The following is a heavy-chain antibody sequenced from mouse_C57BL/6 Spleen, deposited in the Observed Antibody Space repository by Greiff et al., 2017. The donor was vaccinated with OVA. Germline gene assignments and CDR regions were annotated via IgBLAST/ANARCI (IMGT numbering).Heavy chain of an antibody. CDR3: TVYGSSPWFAY. Sequence: EVQLVESGGGLVQPGGSMKLSCVASGFTFSNYWMNWVRQSPEKGLEWVAQIRLKSDNYATHYAESVKGRFTISRDDSKSSVYLQMNNLRAEDTGIYYCTVYGSSPWFAYWGQGTLVTVSA. D-gene: IGHD1-1*01. V-gene: IGHV6-3*01. CDR2: IRLKSDNYAT. J-gene: IGHJ3*01. CDR1: GFTFSNYW.